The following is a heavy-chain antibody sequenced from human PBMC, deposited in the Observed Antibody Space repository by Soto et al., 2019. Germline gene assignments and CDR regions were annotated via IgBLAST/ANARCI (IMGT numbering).Heavy chain of an antibody. J-gene: IGHJ4*02. CDR3: ARDISVAGTQPFDY. V-gene: IGHV3-21*01. D-gene: IGHD6-19*01. CDR1: GFTFSSYA. CDR2: ISGGSSYI. Sequence: PGGSLRLSCAASGFTFSSYAMSWVRQAPGKGLEWVSSISGGSSYIYYGDSVKGRFTISRDNAENSLYLQMSSLRADDTAVYYCARDISVAGTQPFDYWGQGTLVTVSS.